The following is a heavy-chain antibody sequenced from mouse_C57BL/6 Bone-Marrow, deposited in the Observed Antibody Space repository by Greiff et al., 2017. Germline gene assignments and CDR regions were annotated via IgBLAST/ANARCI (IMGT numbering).Heavy chain of an antibody. J-gene: IGHJ3*01. CDR1: GYTFTSYW. V-gene: IGHV1-50*01. CDR3: ARPAQAPSAY. Sequence: QVQLQQPGAELVKPGASVKLSCKASGYTFTSYWMQWVKQRPGQGLEWIGEIDPSDSYTNYNQKFKGKATLTVDTSSSTAYMQLSSLTSEDSAVYYCARPAQAPSAYWGQGTLVTVSA. CDR2: IDPSDSYT. D-gene: IGHD3-2*02.